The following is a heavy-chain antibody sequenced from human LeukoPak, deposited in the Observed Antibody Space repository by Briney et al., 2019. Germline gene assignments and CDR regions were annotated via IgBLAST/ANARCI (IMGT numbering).Heavy chain of an antibody. CDR3: ASDGEYCSSTSYYGE. V-gene: IGHV3-30*02. D-gene: IGHD2-2*01. J-gene: IGHJ4*02. Sequence: GGSLRLSCAASGFTFSSYGMHWVRQAPGKGLEWVAFIRYDGSNKYYADSVKGRFTISRDNSKNTLYLQMNSLRAEDTAVYYCASDGEYCSSTSYYGEWGQGTLVTVSS. CDR1: GFTFSSYG. CDR2: IRYDGSNK.